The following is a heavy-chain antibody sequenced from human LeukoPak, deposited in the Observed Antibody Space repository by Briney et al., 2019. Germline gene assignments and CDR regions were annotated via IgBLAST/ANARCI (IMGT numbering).Heavy chain of an antibody. J-gene: IGHJ4*02. CDR1: GYTFNDYY. V-gene: IGHV1-2*06. Sequence: ASVKVSCKASGYTFNDYYMPWVRQAPGQGLEWMGRVNPNSGVTNYAQKFQGRVTMTRDTSISTAYMELSRLRYDDTAVYYCARGEWLVHYWGQGTLVTVSS. CDR3: ARGEWLVHY. CDR2: VNPNSGVT. D-gene: IGHD6-19*01.